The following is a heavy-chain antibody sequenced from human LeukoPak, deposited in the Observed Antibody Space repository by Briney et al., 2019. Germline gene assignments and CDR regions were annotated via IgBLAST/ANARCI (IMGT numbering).Heavy chain of an antibody. CDR2: IYHSGST. D-gene: IGHD2-15*01. Sequence: SETLSLTCTVSGGSISSYYWGWIRQPPGKGLEWIGSIYHSGSTFYNPSLKSRVTISVDTSKNQFSLKLSSVTAADTAVYYCARDSGRYCSGGSCYSSDYWGQGTLVTVSS. CDR1: GGSISSYY. CDR3: ARDSGRYCSGGSCYSSDY. J-gene: IGHJ4*02. V-gene: IGHV4-38-2*02.